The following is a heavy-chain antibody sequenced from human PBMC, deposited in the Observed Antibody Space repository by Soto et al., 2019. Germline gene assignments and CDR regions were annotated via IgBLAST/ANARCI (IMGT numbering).Heavy chain of an antibody. Sequence: QVKLVESGGGVVQPGRSLRLSCAASGFVFNMYGMHWVRQAPGKGLEWVGVIWHDGSGKYYADALKGRFTISRDNSKNTLFLQMHSLTVEDTAVYYCVRDPVALRNRVRVGSFNLWGRGTQVTVSS. CDR2: IWHDGSGK. J-gene: IGHJ2*01. V-gene: IGHV3-33*01. D-gene: IGHD1-26*01. CDR3: VRDPVALRNRVRVGSFNL. CDR1: GFVFNMYG.